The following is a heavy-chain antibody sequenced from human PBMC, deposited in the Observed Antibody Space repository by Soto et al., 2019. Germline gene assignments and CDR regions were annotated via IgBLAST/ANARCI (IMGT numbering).Heavy chain of an antibody. CDR1: GGTFSSYA. D-gene: IGHD3-9*01. Sequence: PSVKVSCKASGGTFSSYAISWVRQAPGQGLEWMGGIIPIFGTANYAQKFQGRVTITADESTSTAYMELSSLRSEDTAVYYCARDLYDYDILTGSNLDLGYWGQGTLVTVSS. J-gene: IGHJ4*02. CDR2: IIPIFGTA. CDR3: ARDLYDYDILTGSNLDLGY. V-gene: IGHV1-69*13.